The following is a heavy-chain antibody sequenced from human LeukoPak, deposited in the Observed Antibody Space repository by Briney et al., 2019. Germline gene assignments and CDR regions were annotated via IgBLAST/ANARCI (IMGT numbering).Heavy chain of an antibody. D-gene: IGHD2-21*01. CDR3: AREAPAYGERYFVS. CDR2: ISWNSGSI. J-gene: IGHJ4*02. Sequence: TGGSLRLSCAASGFTFDDYAMHWVRQAPGKGLEWVSGISWNSGSIGYADSVKGRFTISRDNAKNSLYLQMNSLRAEDTALYYCAREAPAYGERYFVSWGQGTLVTVSS. CDR1: GFTFDDYA. V-gene: IGHV3-9*01.